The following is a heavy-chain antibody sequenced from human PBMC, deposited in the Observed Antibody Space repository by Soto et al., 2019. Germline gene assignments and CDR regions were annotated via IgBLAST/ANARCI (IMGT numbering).Heavy chain of an antibody. CDR1: GASISSYF. Sequence: SETLSLTCTVSGASISSYFWNWIRQPPGRGLEWIGYLYYSGSTNYNPSLKSRATISVDTSKNQFSLKLSSVTAADTAVYYCARHKRSSGAFDYWGQGTLVTVSS. V-gene: IGHV4-59*01. CDR2: LYYSGST. D-gene: IGHD3-22*01. CDR3: ARHKRSSGAFDY. J-gene: IGHJ4*02.